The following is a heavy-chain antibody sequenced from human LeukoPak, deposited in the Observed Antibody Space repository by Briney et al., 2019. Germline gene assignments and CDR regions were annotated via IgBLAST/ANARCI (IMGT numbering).Heavy chain of an antibody. CDR1: GGSIDSSSYY. Sequence: SETLSLTCAASGGSIDSSSYYWGWIRQPPGKGLEWIGSIFRTGSTYYSASLKSRVIISVDTSKNQFSLRLSSVTAADTAVYYCARAPHDFWSGYFDYWSQGTLVTVSS. V-gene: IGHV4-39*07. J-gene: IGHJ4*02. CDR2: IFRTGST. CDR3: ARAPHDFWSGYFDY. D-gene: IGHD3-3*01.